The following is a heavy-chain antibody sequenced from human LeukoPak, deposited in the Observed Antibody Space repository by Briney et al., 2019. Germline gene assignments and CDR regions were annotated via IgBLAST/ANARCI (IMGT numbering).Heavy chain of an antibody. J-gene: IGHJ4*02. CDR1: GGSISSYY. V-gene: IGHV4-59*01. Sequence: SETLSLTCTVSGGSISSYYWSWIRQPPGKGLEWIGYIYYSGTTNYNPSLKSRVTISVDTSKNQFSLKLSSVTAADTAVYYCAKLKWLQLGYFDYWGQGTLVTVSS. CDR2: IYYSGTT. D-gene: IGHD5-24*01. CDR3: AKLKWLQLGYFDY.